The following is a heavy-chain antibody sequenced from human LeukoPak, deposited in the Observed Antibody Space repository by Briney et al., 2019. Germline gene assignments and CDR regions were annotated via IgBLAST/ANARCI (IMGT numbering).Heavy chain of an antibody. Sequence: ASVKVSCKASGYTFTCYDINGVRQATGQGLEWMGSMNPNSGNTGYAQKFQGRVTIIADKFTSTAYMELSSLRSEDTAMYYCARDQKVGATPYFGMDVWGQGTTVTVSS. V-gene: IGHV1-8*01. CDR3: ARDQKVGATPYFGMDV. CDR2: MNPNSGNT. CDR1: GYTFTCYD. J-gene: IGHJ6*02. D-gene: IGHD1-26*01.